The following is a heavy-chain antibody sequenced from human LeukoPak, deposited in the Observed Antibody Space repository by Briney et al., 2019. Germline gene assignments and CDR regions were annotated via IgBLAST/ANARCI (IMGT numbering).Heavy chain of an antibody. CDR1: GGSFSNYY. J-gene: IGHJ6*03. V-gene: IGHV4-34*01. Sequence: PSETLSLTCAVYGGSFSNYYWSWIRQPPGKGLEWIGEINHSGSANYNPSLKSRVIISVDTSKNQFSLKLSSVTAADTAVYYCARSQAKERLDYYDSSGSPWDYYYYYMDVWGKGTTVTISS. CDR2: INHSGSA. CDR3: ARSQAKERLDYYDSSGSPWDYYYYYMDV. D-gene: IGHD3-22*01.